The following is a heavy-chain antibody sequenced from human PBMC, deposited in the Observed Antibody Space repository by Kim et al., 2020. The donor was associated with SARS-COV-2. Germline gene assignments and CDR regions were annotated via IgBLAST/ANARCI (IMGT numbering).Heavy chain of an antibody. CDR2: INAGNGNT. CDR1: GYTFTSYA. D-gene: IGHD6-6*01. V-gene: IGHV1-3*01. CDR3: ARSIAARNDAFDI. J-gene: IGHJ3*02. Sequence: APVKVSCKASGYTFTSYAMHWVRQAPGKRLEWMGWINAGNGNTKYSQKFQGRVTINRDTSASTAYMELSSLRSEDTAVYYCARSIAARNDAFDIWGQGTMVTVSS.